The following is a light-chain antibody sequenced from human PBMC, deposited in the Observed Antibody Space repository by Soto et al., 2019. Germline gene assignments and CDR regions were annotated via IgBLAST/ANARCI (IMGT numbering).Light chain of an antibody. CDR3: QQSSSAPLT. V-gene: IGKV1-39*01. CDR2: AAS. Sequence: DIQMTQSPSSLSASEGDRVTITCRASQGVNTYLNWYQHKPGKAPKLLIYAASSLQSGVPSRFSGSGSGTEFTLTISSLQPEDSAVYYCQQSSSAPLTFGPGTKVDIK. J-gene: IGKJ3*01. CDR1: QGVNTY.